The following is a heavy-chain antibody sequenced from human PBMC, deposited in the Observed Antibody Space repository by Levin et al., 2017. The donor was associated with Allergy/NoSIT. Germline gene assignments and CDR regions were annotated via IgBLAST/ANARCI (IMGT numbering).Heavy chain of an antibody. Sequence: GGSLRLSCVGSGFSFRSFGMTWVRQAPGKGLEWVSYIDRESTTLYYAESVRGRFSISRDNAKNSVFLRMNRLTVEDTAVYYCVRDRFTTTTTWGQGVLVTVSS. D-gene: IGHD3-22*01. J-gene: IGHJ5*02. CDR3: VRDRFTTTTT. CDR2: IDRESTTL. V-gene: IGHV3-48*01. CDR1: GFSFRSFG.